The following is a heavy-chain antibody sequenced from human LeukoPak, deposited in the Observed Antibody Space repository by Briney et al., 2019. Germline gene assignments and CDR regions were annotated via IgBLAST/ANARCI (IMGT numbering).Heavy chain of an antibody. CDR2: INPSSGNT. J-gene: IGHJ4*02. V-gene: IGHV1-46*01. Sequence: ASVKVSCKASGYTFSRYYIHWVRQAPGQGLEWMGIINPSSGNTSYAQKLQGRVTMTTDTSTSTAYMELRSLRSDDTAVYYCARDCIRGGDCYFFDYWGQGTLVTVSS. CDR3: ARDCIRGGDCYFFDY. CDR1: GYTFSRYY. D-gene: IGHD2-21*02.